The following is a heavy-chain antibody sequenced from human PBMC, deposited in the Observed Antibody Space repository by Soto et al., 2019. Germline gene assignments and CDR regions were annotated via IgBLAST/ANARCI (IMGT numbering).Heavy chain of an antibody. CDR3: VQGASTAHQHLDS. V-gene: IGHV3-30*03. J-gene: IGHJ4*02. CDR1: GFIFRNFG. CDR2: ISGDGNDK. Sequence: QVQLVESGGGVVQPGRSLRLSCAASGFIFRNFGMHWVRRAPGKGLEWVATISGDGNDKYYPDSMKGRFTISRDNFDNTLYLQLNSLRPEDTAVYHCVQGASTAHQHLDSWGQGVLVTVSS. D-gene: IGHD1-26*01.